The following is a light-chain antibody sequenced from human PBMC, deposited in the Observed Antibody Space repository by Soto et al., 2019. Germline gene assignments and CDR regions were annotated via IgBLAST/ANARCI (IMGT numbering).Light chain of an antibody. J-gene: IGKJ5*01. CDR2: AAS. V-gene: IGKV1-39*01. CDR1: QSISSY. CDR3: QSYNNARPT. Sequence: DIQMTQSPSSLSASVGDRVTITCRASQSISSYLNWYQQKPGKAPKLLIYAASSLQSGVPSRFSGSGSGTDFTLTISGLQPEDLATYYCQSYNNARPTLGQGTRLEIK.